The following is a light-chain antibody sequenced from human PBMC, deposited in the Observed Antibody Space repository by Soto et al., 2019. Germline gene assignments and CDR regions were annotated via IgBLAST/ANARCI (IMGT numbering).Light chain of an antibody. CDR3: AAWDDSLNGPV. J-gene: IGLJ2*01. CDR2: SNN. CDR1: SSNIGGNS. Sequence: QSVLTQPPSASGTPGQRVTISCSGSSSNIGGNSVNWYQHLPGTAPKLLIHSNNQRPSGVPDRFSGSKSGTSASLAISWLQSEDEADYYCAAWDDSLNGPVFGGGTKLTVL. V-gene: IGLV1-44*01.